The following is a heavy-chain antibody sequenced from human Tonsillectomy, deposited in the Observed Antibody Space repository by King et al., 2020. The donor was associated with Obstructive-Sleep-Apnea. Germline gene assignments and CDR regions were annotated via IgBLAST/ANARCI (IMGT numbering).Heavy chain of an antibody. CDR2: ISGYNGHT. J-gene: IGHJ4*02. CDR3: AREWGCTGGSCYHRTFDF. Sequence: QLVQSGTEVKKPGASVRVSCKASGYKFSSYGITWVRQAPGQGPEWMGWISGYNGHTKYAQKFQGRVTMTTDKSTSTVYLELRSLTSDDTAVYYWAREWGCTGGSCYHRTFDFWGQGTLVTVSS. D-gene: IGHD2-15*01. CDR1: GYKFSSYG. V-gene: IGHV1-18*01.